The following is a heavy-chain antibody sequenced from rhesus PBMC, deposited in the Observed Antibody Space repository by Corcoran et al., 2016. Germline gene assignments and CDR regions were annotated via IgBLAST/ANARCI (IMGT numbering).Heavy chain of an antibody. J-gene: IGHJ4*01. CDR2: IYGNSAST. Sequence: QVQLQQWGEGLVKPSETLSLTCAVYGGSISGYYYWSWIRQPPGKGLEWIGYIYGNSASTNNNPSLKNRVTISKARSKNQFSLKLSSVTAADTAVYYCARDTCDYWGQGVLVTVSS. V-gene: IGHV4-73*01. CDR3: ARDTCDY. CDR1: GGSISGYYY.